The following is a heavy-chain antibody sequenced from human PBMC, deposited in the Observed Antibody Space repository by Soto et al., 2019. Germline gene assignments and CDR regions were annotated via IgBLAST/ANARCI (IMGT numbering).Heavy chain of an antibody. J-gene: IGHJ4*02. D-gene: IGHD2-15*01. CDR1: GFTFSSYA. CDR2: ISGSGGST. Sequence: EVQLLESGGGLVQPGGSLRLSCAASGFTFSSYAMSWVRQAPGKGLEWVSAISGSGGSTYYADSVKGRSTISRDNSKNTLYLQMNSLRAEDTAVYYCALGTRYCSGGSCFSPNWGQGTLVTVSS. V-gene: IGHV3-23*01. CDR3: ALGTRYCSGGSCFSPN.